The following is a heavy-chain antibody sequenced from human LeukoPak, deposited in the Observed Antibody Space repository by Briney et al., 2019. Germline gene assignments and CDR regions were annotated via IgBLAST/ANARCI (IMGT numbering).Heavy chain of an antibody. CDR2: INHSGST. V-gene: IGHV4-34*09. Sequence: PSETLSLTCAVYGGSFSGYYWSWIRQPPGKGLEWIGEINHSGSTNYNPSLKSRVTISVDTSKNQFSLKLSSVTAADTAVYYCARDDSSSWLTSGAFDIWGQGTMVTVSS. J-gene: IGHJ3*02. CDR1: GGSFSGYY. CDR3: ARDDSSSWLTSGAFDI. D-gene: IGHD6-13*01.